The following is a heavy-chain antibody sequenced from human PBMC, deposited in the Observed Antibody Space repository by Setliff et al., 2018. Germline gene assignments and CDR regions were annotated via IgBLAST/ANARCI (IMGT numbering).Heavy chain of an antibody. CDR1: GGTFSSYA. CDR3: ARARSFNWIDIDY. D-gene: IGHD1-20*01. CDR2: IIPIFGTA. Sequence: SVKVSCKASGGTFSSYAISWVRQAPGQGLEWMGRIIPIFGTANYAQKFQGRVTITADKSTSTAYMELGSLRSEDTAVYYCARARSFNWIDIDYWGQGTLVTVSS. V-gene: IGHV1-69*06. J-gene: IGHJ4*02.